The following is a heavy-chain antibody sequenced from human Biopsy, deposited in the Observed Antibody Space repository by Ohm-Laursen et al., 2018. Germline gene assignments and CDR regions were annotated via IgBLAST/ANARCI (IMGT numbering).Heavy chain of an antibody. CDR1: GFTFSRYT. D-gene: IGHD4-17*01. J-gene: IGHJ6*02. V-gene: IGHV3-21*01. CDR2: ITSSSGYI. CDR3: AREIGYGDSDYYYFGMDV. Sequence: SLRLSCAASGFTFSRYTMNWVRQAPGKGLEWVSSITSSSGYIYYADSMKGRFTISRDNAKNSLYLQMNSLRADDTAVYYCAREIGYGDSDYYYFGMDVWGQGTTVTASS.